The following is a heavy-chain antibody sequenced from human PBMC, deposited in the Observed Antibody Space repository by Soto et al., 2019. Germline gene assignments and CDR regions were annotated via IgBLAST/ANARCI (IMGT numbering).Heavy chain of an antibody. D-gene: IGHD3-16*01. CDR3: ARMRGLGEISPYLDY. CDR1: GGSISDYQ. CDR2: IYYRGRT. J-gene: IGHJ4*02. Sequence: QVQLQESGPGLVKPSETLSLTCSISGGSISDYQWNWIRQPPGKGLEWIGYIYYRGRTNYNPSLKSRLTISLDTSTTQFSLRLRSVTAADTAVYYCARMRGLGEISPYLDYWGQGALVTLSS. V-gene: IGHV4-59*01.